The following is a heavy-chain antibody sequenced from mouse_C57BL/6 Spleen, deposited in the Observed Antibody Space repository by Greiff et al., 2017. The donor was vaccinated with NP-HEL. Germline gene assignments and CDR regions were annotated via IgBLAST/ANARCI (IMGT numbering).Heavy chain of an antibody. CDR2: INPNNGGT. J-gene: IGHJ1*03. D-gene: IGHD1-1*01. CDR1: GYTFTDYN. CDR3: AREYGSSYWYFDV. V-gene: IGHV1-18*01. Sequence: EVQLQQSGPELVKPGASVKIPCKASGYTFTDYNMDWVKQSHGKSLEWIGDINPNNGGTIYNQKFKGKATLTVDKSSSTAYMELRSLTSEDTAGYYGAREYGSSYWYFDVWGTGTTVTVAS.